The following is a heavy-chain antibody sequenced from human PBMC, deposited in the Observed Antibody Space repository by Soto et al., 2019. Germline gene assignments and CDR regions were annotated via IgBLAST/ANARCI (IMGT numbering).Heavy chain of an antibody. CDR3: AIGATVTDAFDI. J-gene: IGHJ3*02. Sequence: QVQLVQSGAEVKKPGSSVKVSCKTSGGTFSSYTVTWVRQAPGQGLEWMGGIIPTFGTPKYAQKFKGRVTITADESTTTAYVELSSLSSEDTAVYFCAIGATVTDAFDIWGQGTMVTVSS. CDR1: GGTFSSYT. D-gene: IGHD4-17*01. V-gene: IGHV1-69*12. CDR2: IIPTFGTP.